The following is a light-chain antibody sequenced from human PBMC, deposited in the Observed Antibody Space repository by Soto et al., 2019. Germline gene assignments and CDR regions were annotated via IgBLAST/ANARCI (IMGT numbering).Light chain of an antibody. Sequence: EVVLTQSPGTLSLSPGERATLSCRASQSVTNNYLAWYQQRPGQAPRLLIFGSSDRSTGIPDRFSGSGAGTALPLTISRLDHEDFAVHYCHQYGSAPPYTFGQGTKLQIK. CDR2: GSS. V-gene: IGKV3-20*01. CDR1: QSVTNNY. J-gene: IGKJ2*01. CDR3: HQYGSAPPYT.